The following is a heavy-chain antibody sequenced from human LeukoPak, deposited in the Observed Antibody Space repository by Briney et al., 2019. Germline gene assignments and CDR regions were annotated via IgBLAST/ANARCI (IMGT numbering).Heavy chain of an antibody. CDR2: IIPIFGTA. CDR3: ARGSSGYDWNFDY. J-gene: IGHJ4*02. CDR1: GGTFSSYA. V-gene: IGHV1-69*05. Sequence: ASVKVSCKASGGTFSSYAISWVRQAPGQGLEWMGGIIPIFGTANYAQKFQGRVTITTDESTCTAYMELSSLRSEDTAVYYCARGSSGYDWNFDYWGQGTLVTVSS. D-gene: IGHD5-12*01.